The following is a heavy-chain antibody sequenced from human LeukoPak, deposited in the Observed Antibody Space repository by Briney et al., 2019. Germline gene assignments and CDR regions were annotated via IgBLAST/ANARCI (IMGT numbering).Heavy chain of an antibody. Sequence: SETLSLTCTVSSGSISSSSYYWGWIRQPPGKGLEWIGNIYYSGSTYYNPSLKSRVTISVDTSKSQFSLKLSSVTAADTAVYYCAIRGDSGRPRPFDYWGQGTLVTVSS. CDR3: AIRGDSGRPRPFDY. V-gene: IGHV4-39*01. CDR1: SGSISSSSYY. D-gene: IGHD6-19*01. CDR2: IYYSGST. J-gene: IGHJ4*02.